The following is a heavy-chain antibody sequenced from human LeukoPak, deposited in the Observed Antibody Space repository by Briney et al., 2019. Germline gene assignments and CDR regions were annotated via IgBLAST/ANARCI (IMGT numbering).Heavy chain of an antibody. V-gene: IGHV5-51*01. Sequence: GESLKISCKGSGYSFTSYWIGWVRQMPGKGLEWMGIIYPGDSDTRYSPSFQGQVTISADKSISTAYLQWSSLKASDTAMYYRARPDYGSGSLPDAFDIWGQGTMVTVSS. CDR2: IYPGDSDT. CDR3: ARPDYGSGSLPDAFDI. D-gene: IGHD3-10*01. J-gene: IGHJ3*02. CDR1: GYSFTSYW.